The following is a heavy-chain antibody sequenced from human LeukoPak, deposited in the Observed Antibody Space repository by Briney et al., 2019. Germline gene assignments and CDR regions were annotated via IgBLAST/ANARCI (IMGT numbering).Heavy chain of an antibody. V-gene: IGHV3-64*04. J-gene: IGHJ5*02. CDR3: ARGARDTAMVIHWFDP. CDR1: GFTFSSYA. Sequence: GGSLRLSCSASGFTFSSYAMHWVRQAPGKGLEYVSAISSNGGSTYYADSVKGRFTISRDNAKNTLYLQMNSLRAEDTAVYYCARGARDTAMVIHWFDPWGQGTLVTVSS. CDR2: ISSNGGST. D-gene: IGHD5-18*01.